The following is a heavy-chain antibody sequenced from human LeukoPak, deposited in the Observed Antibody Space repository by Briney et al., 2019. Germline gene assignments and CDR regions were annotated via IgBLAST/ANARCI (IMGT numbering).Heavy chain of an antibody. V-gene: IGHV3-53*01. Sequence: GGSLRLSCAASGFTVSSNYMSWVRQAPGKGLEWVSVIYSGGSTYYADSVKGRFTISGDNSKNTLYLQMNSLRAEDTAIYYCAKNGDRGAYCTGGTCYPYFYYYMDVWGKGTTVTI. D-gene: IGHD2-15*01. CDR3: AKNGDRGAYCTGGTCYPYFYYYMDV. J-gene: IGHJ6*03. CDR2: IYSGGST. CDR1: GFTVSSNY.